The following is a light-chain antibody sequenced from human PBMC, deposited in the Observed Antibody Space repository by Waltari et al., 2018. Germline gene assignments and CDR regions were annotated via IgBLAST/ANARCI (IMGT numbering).Light chain of an antibody. Sequence: ETVLTQSPATLSLSPGERATLPCRVSQSVSSYLAWYQQKPGQAPRLLTYDASNRATGIPARFSGSGSGTDFTLTISSLEPEDFAVYYCQQRSNWPPITFGQGTRLEIK. CDR2: DAS. J-gene: IGKJ5*01. CDR3: QQRSNWPPIT. CDR1: QSVSSY. V-gene: IGKV3-11*01.